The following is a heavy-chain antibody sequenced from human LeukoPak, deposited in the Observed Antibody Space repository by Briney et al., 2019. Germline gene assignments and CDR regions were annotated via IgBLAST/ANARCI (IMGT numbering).Heavy chain of an antibody. CDR2: ISGSGGST. CDR3: AREGASGWYAFDS. Sequence: GGSLRLSCAASGFTFSSYAMSWVRQAPGKGLEWVSAISGSGGSTYYADSVKGRFTISRDNSKNTLYLQMNRVRVEDTAFYYCAREGASGWYAFDSWGQGSLVTVSS. D-gene: IGHD6-19*01. V-gene: IGHV3-23*01. CDR1: GFTFSSYA. J-gene: IGHJ4*02.